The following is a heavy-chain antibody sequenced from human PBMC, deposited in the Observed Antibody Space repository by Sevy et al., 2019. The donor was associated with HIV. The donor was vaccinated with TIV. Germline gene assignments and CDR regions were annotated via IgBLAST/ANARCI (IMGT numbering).Heavy chain of an antibody. D-gene: IGHD4-17*01. J-gene: IGHJ4*02. CDR3: ARDLPPSATTVAHFDY. CDR2: IGQSGSST. Sequence: GGSLRLSCAASVFPFNNYEKNWVRQAPGKGLEWVSSIGQSGSSTYYSDSVKGRFTISRDNAENSLYLQMNSLRAEDTAGYYCARDLPPSATTVAHFDYWGQGNLVTVSS. V-gene: IGHV3-48*03. CDR1: VFPFNNYE.